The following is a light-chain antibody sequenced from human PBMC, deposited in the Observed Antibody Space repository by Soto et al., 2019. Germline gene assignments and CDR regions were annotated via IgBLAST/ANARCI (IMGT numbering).Light chain of an antibody. CDR2: GNN. CDR1: SSNIAGHY. Sequence: QSVLTQPPSVSAAPGQEVTISCSGSSSNIAGHYVSWYQQLPGTAPKLLIYGNNQRPSGVPDRFSGSKSGTSASLAISGLQSEDEAHYYCATWDDSLDVHVFGTGTKLTVL. CDR3: ATWDDSLDVHV. V-gene: IGLV1-44*01. J-gene: IGLJ1*01.